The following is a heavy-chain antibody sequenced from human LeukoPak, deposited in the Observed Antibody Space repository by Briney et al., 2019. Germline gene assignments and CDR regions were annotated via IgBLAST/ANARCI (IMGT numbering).Heavy chain of an antibody. J-gene: IGHJ4*02. CDR3: ASRMYSSSSRLNFDY. D-gene: IGHD6-6*01. Sequence: PSETLSLTCTVPGRSISSSSYYWGWIRQPPGNGLEWLGSIYYSGSTYYNPSLKSRVTISVDTSKNQFSLKLSSVTAADTAVYYCASRMYSSSSRLNFDYWGQGTLVTVSS. V-gene: IGHV4-39*01. CDR2: IYYSGST. CDR1: GRSISSSSYY.